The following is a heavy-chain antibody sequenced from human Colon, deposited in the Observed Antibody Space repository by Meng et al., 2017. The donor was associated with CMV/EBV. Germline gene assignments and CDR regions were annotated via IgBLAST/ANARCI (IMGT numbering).Heavy chain of an antibody. J-gene: IGHJ4*02. CDR1: GFPFNYFD. D-gene: IGHD3-3*01. CDR2: ISGSGLTT. V-gene: IGHV3-23*01. CDR3: AKGADFHDFWSGFAY. Sequence: GFPFNYFDLPWVRAAPGKGLGWVSSISGSGLTTYYTDAVKGRFTISRDNSRNTLYLQINSLRADDSAIYYCAKGADFHDFWSGFAYWGQGTVVTVSS.